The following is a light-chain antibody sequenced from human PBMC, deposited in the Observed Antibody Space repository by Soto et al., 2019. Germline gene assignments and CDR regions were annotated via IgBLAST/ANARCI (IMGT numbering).Light chain of an antibody. CDR1: QTTSSW. J-gene: IGKJ2*01. CDR3: QQYNSFPFT. V-gene: IGKV1-5*01. Sequence: DIQMTQSPSTLSASVGDRVIITCRASQTTSSWLAWYQQKPGEAPNLLIYDTSSLQSGVPSRFSGSGSGTEFTLTISGLQPDDFATYYCQQYNSFPFTFGQGTKLEIK. CDR2: DTS.